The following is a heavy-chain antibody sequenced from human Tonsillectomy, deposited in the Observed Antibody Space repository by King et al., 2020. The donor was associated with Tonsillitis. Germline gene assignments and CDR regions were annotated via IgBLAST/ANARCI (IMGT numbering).Heavy chain of an antibody. CDR3: ARDAVVVTPTFLLHWVDR. Sequence: QLVQSGAEVKKPGASVKVSCKASGYTFTGYYIHWVRQAPGQGLEWMGWINPNSGDTNYAQKFQGRVTMTRDTSISTAYMDLSSLRSDDTAVYYCARDAVVVTPTFLLHWVDRWGQGTLVTVSS. CDR1: GYTFTGYY. CDR2: INPNSGDT. J-gene: IGHJ5*02. V-gene: IGHV1-2*02. D-gene: IGHD2-15*01.